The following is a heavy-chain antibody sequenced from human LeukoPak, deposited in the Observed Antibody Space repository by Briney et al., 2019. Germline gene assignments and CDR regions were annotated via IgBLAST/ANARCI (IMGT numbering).Heavy chain of an antibody. D-gene: IGHD5-18*01. CDR2: IYYSGST. CDR3: ARRRGYGYGYYFDY. J-gene: IGHJ4*02. CDR1: GGSISSSSYH. V-gene: IGHV4-39*01. Sequence: SETLSLTCTVSGGSISSSSYHWGWIRQPPGKGLEWIGNIYYSGSTYYNPSLKSRVTISVDTSKNQFSLNLSSVTAADTAVYACARRRGYGYGYYFDYWGQGTLVTVSS.